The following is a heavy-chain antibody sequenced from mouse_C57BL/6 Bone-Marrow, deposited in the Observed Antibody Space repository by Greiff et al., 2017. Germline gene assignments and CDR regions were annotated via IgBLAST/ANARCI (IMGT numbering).Heavy chain of an antibody. CDR2: IWSGGST. J-gene: IGHJ1*03. V-gene: IGHV2-2*01. CDR3: ARRYDWYFDV. D-gene: IGHD1-1*01. CDR1: GFSFTSYG. Sequence: QVQLKQSGPGLVQPSQSLSITCTVSGFSFTSYGVHWVRQSPGKGLEWLGVIWSGGSTDYNAAFISRLSISKDNSTAQVFFKMNSLQAADTAVYYCARRYDWYFDVWGTGTTVTVSS.